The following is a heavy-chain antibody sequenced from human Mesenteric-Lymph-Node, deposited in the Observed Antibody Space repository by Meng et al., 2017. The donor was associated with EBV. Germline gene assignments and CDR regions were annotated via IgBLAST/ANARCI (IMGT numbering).Heavy chain of an antibody. CDR1: GFTVSSNY. CDR3: AGDYYDSSGYQH. J-gene: IGHJ4*02. V-gene: IGHV3-53*01. D-gene: IGHD3-22*01. Sequence: EVQLVELGGGWIQPWGSLRLSCAASGFTVSSNYMSWVRQPPGKGLECVSVIHSGGSTHYADSVKGRFTISRDNSKNTLHLQMNSLRAEDTAVYYCAGDYYDSSGYQHWGQGTLVTVSS. CDR2: IHSGGST.